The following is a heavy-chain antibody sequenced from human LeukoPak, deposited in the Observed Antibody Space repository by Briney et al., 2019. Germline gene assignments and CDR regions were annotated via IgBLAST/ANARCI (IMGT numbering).Heavy chain of an antibody. CDR2: IYYSGST. J-gene: IGHJ4*02. CDR1: CGAHSSYY. V-gene: IGHV4-59*01. CDR3: ARGGRSPLENFDY. Sequence: PSGTPSPTLTFSCGAHSSYYWGWIPEPPREGAEWVWYIYYSGSTNYNPSLKSRVTISVDTSKNQFSLKLSSVTAADTAVYYCARGGRSPLENFDYWGQGTLVTVSS. D-gene: IGHD3-10*01.